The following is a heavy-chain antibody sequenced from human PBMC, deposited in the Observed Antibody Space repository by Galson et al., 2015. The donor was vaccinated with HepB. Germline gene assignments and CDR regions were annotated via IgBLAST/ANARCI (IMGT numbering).Heavy chain of an antibody. CDR3: ARRVEYSSSSGGWFDP. CDR1: GGSISSSSYY. D-gene: IGHD6-6*01. V-gene: IGHV4-39*01. Sequence: SETLSLTCTVSGGSISSSSYYWGWIRQPPGKGLEWIGSIYYSGSTYYNPSLKSRVTISVDTSKNQFSLKLSSVTAADTTVYYYARRVEYSSSSGGWFDPWGQGTLVTVSS. J-gene: IGHJ5*02. CDR2: IYYSGST.